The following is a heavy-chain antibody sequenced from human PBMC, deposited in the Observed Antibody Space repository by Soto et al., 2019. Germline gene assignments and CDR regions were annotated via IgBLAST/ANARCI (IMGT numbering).Heavy chain of an antibody. J-gene: IGHJ4*02. Sequence: EVQLLDSGGRLVQPGGSLRLSCAASGFTFSSYAMSWVRQAPGKGLEWVSSISESGDSTSYAESVRGRFTISRDDSKNTLYLQMNSLRAEDTAVYSCAKSRIQGWIKGLYDHWGQGTLVTVSS. CDR2: ISESGDST. CDR1: GFTFSSYA. CDR3: AKSRIQGWIKGLYDH. D-gene: IGHD5-18*01. V-gene: IGHV3-23*01.